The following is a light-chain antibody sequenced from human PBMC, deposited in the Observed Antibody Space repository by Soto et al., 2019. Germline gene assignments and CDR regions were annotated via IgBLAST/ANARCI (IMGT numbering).Light chain of an antibody. Sequence: EIVLTQSRGTLSLSPGERATLSCRASQSVSSNYLAWYQQKPGQAPRLLIYGASSRLTGIPDRFSGSGSGTDFTLTISRLEPEDFAVYYCQQYGSSPPVYTFGLGTKLEIK. V-gene: IGKV3-20*01. CDR1: QSVSSNY. J-gene: IGKJ2*01. CDR2: GAS. CDR3: QQYGSSPPVYT.